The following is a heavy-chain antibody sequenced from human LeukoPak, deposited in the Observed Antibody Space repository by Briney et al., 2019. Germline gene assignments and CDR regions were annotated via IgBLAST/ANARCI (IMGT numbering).Heavy chain of an antibody. CDR1: GYTFSNYY. D-gene: IGHD3-22*01. CDR3: ARGLRQYDSSGYNDY. Sequence: ASVKVSCKASGYTFSNYYMHWVRQAPGQGLEWMGLFNPSGGSTNYAQKFQGRVNMTRDTSTSTVYMEVSSLRSEDTAVYYCARGLRQYDSSGYNDYWGQGTLVTVSS. J-gene: IGHJ4*02. V-gene: IGHV1-46*01. CDR2: FNPSGGST.